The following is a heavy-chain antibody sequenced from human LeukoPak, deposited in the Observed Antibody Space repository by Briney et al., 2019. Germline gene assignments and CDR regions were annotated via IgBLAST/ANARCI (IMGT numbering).Heavy chain of an antibody. CDR3: AKANKYYDGSGYYYEAFDI. J-gene: IGHJ3*02. V-gene: IGHV3-23*01. Sequence: GGSLRLSCAASGFTFSSYAMSWVRQAPGKGLEWVSAISGSGGSTYYADSVKGRFTISRDNSKNTLYLQMNRLRAKDTAVYYCAKANKYYDGSGYYYEAFDIWGQGTMVTVSS. CDR1: GFTFSSYA. CDR2: ISGSGGST. D-gene: IGHD3-22*01.